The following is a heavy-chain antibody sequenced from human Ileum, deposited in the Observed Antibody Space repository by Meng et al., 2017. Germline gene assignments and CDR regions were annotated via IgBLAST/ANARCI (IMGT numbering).Heavy chain of an antibody. J-gene: IGHJ4*02. D-gene: IGHD7-27*01. CDR2: INPDGSNT. CDR3: AKDIHWGASDY. Sequence: VQLVESGGGLVQPGGSLRLSCAASGFGFRSYWMHWFRQVPGKGLVWVSRINPDGSNTKYADFVKGRFTISRDNAKNTLYLQLNSLGAEDTAIYYCAKDIHWGASDYWGQGTLVTVSS. CDR1: GFGFRSYW. V-gene: IGHV3-74*03.